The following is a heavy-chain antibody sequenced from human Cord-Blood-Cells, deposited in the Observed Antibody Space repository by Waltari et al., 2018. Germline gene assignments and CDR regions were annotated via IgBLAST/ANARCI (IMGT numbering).Heavy chain of an antibody. CDR3: ARDPVAVGSYFDY. D-gene: IGHD6-19*01. J-gene: IGHJ4*02. CDR1: GFTFSRYG. CDR2: IWYDGSNK. V-gene: IGHV3-33*01. Sequence: QVQLVESGGGVVQPGRSLRLSCAASGFTFSRYGMPWVRQAPGKGLEWVACIWYDGSNKYYADSVKGRFTISRDNSKNTLYLQMNSLRAEDTAVYYCARDPVAVGSYFDYWGQGTLVTVSS.